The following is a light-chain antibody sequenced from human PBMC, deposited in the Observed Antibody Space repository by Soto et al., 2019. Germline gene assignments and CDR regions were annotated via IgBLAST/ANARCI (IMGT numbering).Light chain of an antibody. Sequence: QSVLTQPAPVSGAPGQRVTITCTGSSFNIGTGYDVHWYIQLLRTANSNIIYSQNKRAIDVTARFSCFKSGNSDSLAITADQAEDEAESYCHCYDNSLSGFGVLGPGTKVPV. CDR1: SFNIGTGYD. J-gene: IGLJ1*01. CDR2: SQN. V-gene: IGLV1-40*01. CDR3: HCYDNSLSGFGV.